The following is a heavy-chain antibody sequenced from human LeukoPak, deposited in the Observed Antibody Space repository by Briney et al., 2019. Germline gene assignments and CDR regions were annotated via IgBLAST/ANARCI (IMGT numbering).Heavy chain of an antibody. CDR3: AREAYSYGSTDYYFDL. CDR1: GFTFSNYG. Sequence: GKSLRLPCAASGFTFSNYGLHWVRQAPGKGLEWVAVIWYDGRKIYYTDSVKGRFTISRDKSKNTLYLQMNNLRAEDTALYSCAREAYSYGSTDYYFDLWGRGTLVTVSS. D-gene: IGHD5-18*01. J-gene: IGHJ2*01. V-gene: IGHV3-33*01. CDR2: IWYDGRKI.